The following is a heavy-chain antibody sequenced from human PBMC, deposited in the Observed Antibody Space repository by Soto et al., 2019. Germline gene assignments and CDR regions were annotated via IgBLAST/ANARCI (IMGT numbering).Heavy chain of an antibody. CDR1: GFALRNYG. D-gene: IGHD3-22*01. CDR2: MSYDGKIE. J-gene: IGHJ6*02. V-gene: IGHV3-30*03. Sequence: GGSLRLSCAASGFALRNYGMHWVRQAPGKGLEWVAGMSYDGKIEVYADPLEGRFTIYRDNSKNTLSLEMNRMRADDTAIYYCVIGLAPRSALVVLGGDVWGQGTTVTVCS. CDR3: VIGLAPRSALVVLGGDV.